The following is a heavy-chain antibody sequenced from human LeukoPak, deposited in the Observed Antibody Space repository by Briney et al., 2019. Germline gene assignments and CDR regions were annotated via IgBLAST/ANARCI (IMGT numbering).Heavy chain of an antibody. V-gene: IGHV1-18*01. J-gene: IGHJ6*01. CDR1: RYTFPHYG. Sequence: ASVHVSRQASRYTFPHYGIPGVRQAPAQGHEGMGWISAYNGNTNYAQKLQGRVTMTTDTSKSKAYMELRSVRSDDTGVYCCARDELELPYGDYYYGMDVWGQGTTVTVFS. D-gene: IGHD1-7*01. CDR2: ISAYNGNT. CDR3: ARDELELPYGDYYYGMDV.